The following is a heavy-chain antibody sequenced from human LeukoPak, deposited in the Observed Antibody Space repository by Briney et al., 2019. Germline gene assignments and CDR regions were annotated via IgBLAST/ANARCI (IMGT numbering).Heavy chain of an antibody. Sequence: ASVKVSCKASGYTFTGYYIHWVRQAPGQGLEWMGWINPNSGGTNYAQKFQGRVTMTRDTSISTAYMELSRLRSDDTAVYYCARAGSESYYDSSGSLSYWGQGTLVTVSS. J-gene: IGHJ4*02. V-gene: IGHV1-2*02. D-gene: IGHD3-22*01. CDR3: ARAGSESYYDSSGSLSY. CDR1: GYTFTGYY. CDR2: INPNSGGT.